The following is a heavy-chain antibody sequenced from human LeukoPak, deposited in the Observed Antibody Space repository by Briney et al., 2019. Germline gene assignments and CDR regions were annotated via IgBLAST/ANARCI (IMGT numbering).Heavy chain of an antibody. J-gene: IGHJ4*02. CDR3: ARGYCSSTSCYSTAIDY. CDR1: GFTFNSYA. D-gene: IGHD2-2*01. V-gene: IGHV3-64*01. CDR2: ISSNGGST. Sequence: PGGSLRLSCAASGFTFNSYAMHWVRQAPGKGLEYVSAISSNGGSTYYANSVKGRFTISGDNSKNTLYLQVGSLRAEDMAVYYCARGYCSSTSCYSTAIDYWGQGTLVTVSS.